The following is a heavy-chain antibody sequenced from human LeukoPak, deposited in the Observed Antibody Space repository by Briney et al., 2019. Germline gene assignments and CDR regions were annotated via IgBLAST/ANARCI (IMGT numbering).Heavy chain of an antibody. Sequence: PGGSLRLSCAASGFTFSSYAMSWVRQAPGKGLEWVSAISGSGGSTYYADSVKGRFTISRDNSKNTLYLQMNSLRAEDTAVYYCATSTSSSWAYFDLWGRGTLVTVSS. CDR3: ATSTSSSWAYFDL. V-gene: IGHV3-23*01. CDR1: GFTFSSYA. D-gene: IGHD6-13*01. J-gene: IGHJ2*01. CDR2: ISGSGGST.